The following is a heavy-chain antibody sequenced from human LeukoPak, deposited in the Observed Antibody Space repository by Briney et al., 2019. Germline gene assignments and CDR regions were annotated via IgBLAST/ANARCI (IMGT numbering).Heavy chain of an antibody. Sequence: GGSLRLSCAASGFTFSSYSMNWVRQAPGKGLEWVSYISSSSSTIYYADSVKGRFTISRDNAKNSLYLQMNSLRAEDTAVYYCARPSVVLWFGELLSLGAFDIWGQGTMVTVSS. V-gene: IGHV3-48*01. J-gene: IGHJ3*02. CDR3: ARPSVVLWFGELLSLGAFDI. CDR1: GFTFSSYS. D-gene: IGHD3-10*01. CDR2: ISSSSSTI.